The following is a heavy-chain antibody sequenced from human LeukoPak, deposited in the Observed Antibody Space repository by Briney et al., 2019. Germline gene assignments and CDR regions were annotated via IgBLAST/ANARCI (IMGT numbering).Heavy chain of an antibody. V-gene: IGHV3-48*02. D-gene: IGHD3-22*01. CDR2: ISSSSSTI. J-gene: IGHJ6*02. CDR3: ARDHLGNYYDSSGYSYYGMDV. CDR1: GFTFSSYS. Sequence: PGGSLRLSCAASGFTFSSYSMNWVRQAPGKGLEWVSYISSSSSTIYYADSVKGRFTISRDNAKNSLYLQMNSLRDEDTAVYYCARDHLGNYYDSSGYSYYGMDVWGQGTTVTVPS.